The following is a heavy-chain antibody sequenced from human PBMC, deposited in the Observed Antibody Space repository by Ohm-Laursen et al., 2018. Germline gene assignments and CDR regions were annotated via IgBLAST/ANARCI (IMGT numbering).Heavy chain of an antibody. Sequence: SSVKVSCKASGGTFSSDAISWVRQAPGQGLEWMGGIIPMFGTANYAQKFQGRVTITADKSTTTAYMELSSLRSEDTAVYYCARGIAVAIIYYFDYWGQGTLVTVSS. D-gene: IGHD6-19*01. CDR1: GGTFSSDA. V-gene: IGHV1-69*06. CDR3: ARGIAVAIIYYFDY. CDR2: IIPMFGTA. J-gene: IGHJ4*02.